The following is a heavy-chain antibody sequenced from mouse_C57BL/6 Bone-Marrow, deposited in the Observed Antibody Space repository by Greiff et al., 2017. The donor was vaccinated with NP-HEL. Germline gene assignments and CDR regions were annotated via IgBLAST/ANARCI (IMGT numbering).Heavy chain of an antibody. J-gene: IGHJ4*01. CDR1: GYSITSGYY. Sequence: DVKLQESGPGLVKPSQSLSLTCSVTGYSITSGYYWNWIRQFPGNKLEWMGYISYDGSNNYNPSLKNRISITRDTSKNQFFLKLNSVTTEDTATYYCVGDAMDYWGQGTSVTVSS. V-gene: IGHV3-6*01. CDR3: VGDAMDY. CDR2: ISYDGSN.